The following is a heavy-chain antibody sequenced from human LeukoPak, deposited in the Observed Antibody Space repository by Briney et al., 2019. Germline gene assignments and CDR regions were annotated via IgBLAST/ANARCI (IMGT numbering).Heavy chain of an antibody. CDR3: ARTLYIAAVPGGFDY. J-gene: IGHJ4*02. D-gene: IGHD6-13*01. V-gene: IGHV1-2*02. Sequence: ASVKVSCKASGYTFTSHYMHWVRQAPGQGLEWMGWINPKNAGTNFAQRFQGRVTMTRDTSISTVYMELSRLRSDDTALYYCARTLYIAAVPGGFDYWGQGTLVTVSS. CDR1: GYTFTSHY. CDR2: INPKNAGT.